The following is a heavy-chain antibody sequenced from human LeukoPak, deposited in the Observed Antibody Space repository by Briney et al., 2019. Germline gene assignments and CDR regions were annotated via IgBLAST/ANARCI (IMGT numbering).Heavy chain of an antibody. CDR1: GGSFSGYY. V-gene: IGHV4-34*01. CDR2: INHSGST. J-gene: IGHJ5*02. D-gene: IGHD2-2*01. Sequence: PSETLSLTCAVYGGSFSGYYWSWIRQPPGKGLEWIGEINHSGSTNYNPSLKSRVTISVDTSKNQFSLKLSSVTAADTAAYYCARGLEYCSSTSCYPGNWFDPWGQGTLVTVSS. CDR3: ARGLEYCSSTSCYPGNWFDP.